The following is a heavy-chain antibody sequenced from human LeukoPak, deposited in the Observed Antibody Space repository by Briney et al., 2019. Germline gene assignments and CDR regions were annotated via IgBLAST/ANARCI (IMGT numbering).Heavy chain of an antibody. CDR1: GFTFSSYD. D-gene: IGHD3-10*01. CDR3: ARGSGRGVTWFDP. Sequence: GGSLRLSCAGSGFTFSSYDMRWVRQGAGKGLEWVSGIGVGGDIHYPGSVKGRFTISRENAKNSVYLQMNNLRVGDTAVYYCARGSGRGVTWFDPWGQGTLVTVSS. J-gene: IGHJ5*02. V-gene: IGHV3-13*01. CDR2: IGVGGDI.